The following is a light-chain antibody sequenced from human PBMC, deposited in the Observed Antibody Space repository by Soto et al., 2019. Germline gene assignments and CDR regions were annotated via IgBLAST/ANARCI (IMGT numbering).Light chain of an antibody. Sequence: QSVLTQAASVSGSPGQSITISCTGTSGDVGGYNYVSWYQQHPAKVPKLMIYHVSNRPSGVSDRFSGSKSGNTASLTVSGLQAVDEGDYYCYSYTTSSTYVFGTGT. CDR3: YSYTTSSTYV. J-gene: IGLJ1*01. V-gene: IGLV2-14*01. CDR1: SGDVGGYNY. CDR2: HVS.